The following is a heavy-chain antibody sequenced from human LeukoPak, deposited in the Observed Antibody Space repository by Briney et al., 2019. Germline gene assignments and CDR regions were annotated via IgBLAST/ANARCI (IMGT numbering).Heavy chain of an antibody. CDR1: GGSIGSRNW. CDR2: IYQSGSS. V-gene: IGHV4-4*02. CDR3: ARGIGAADF. Sequence: SETLSLTCAVSGGSIGSRNWWSWVRQPPGKGLQWIGEIYQSGSSIYNPSLRSRVTMSVDKSKDQLSLKLTSVTAADTAVYYCARGIGAADFWGQGILVTVSS. D-gene: IGHD3-16*01. J-gene: IGHJ4*02.